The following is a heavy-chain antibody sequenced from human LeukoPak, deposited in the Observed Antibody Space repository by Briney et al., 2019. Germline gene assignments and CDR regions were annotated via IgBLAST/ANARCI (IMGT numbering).Heavy chain of an antibody. Sequence: GGSLRLSCAASGFTFSSYAMHWDRQAPGKGLEWVAVISYDGSNKYYADSVKGRFTISRDNSKNTLYLQMNSLRAEDTAVYYCAKVSRYVTWGQGTLVTVSS. CDR3: AKVSRYVT. J-gene: IGHJ5*02. V-gene: IGHV3-30-3*01. CDR1: GFTFSSYA. CDR2: ISYDGSNK. D-gene: IGHD3-16*01.